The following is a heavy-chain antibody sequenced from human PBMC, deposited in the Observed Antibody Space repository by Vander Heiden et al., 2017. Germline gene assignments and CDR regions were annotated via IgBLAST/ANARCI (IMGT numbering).Heavy chain of an antibody. CDR2: MNSDGSTT. CDR1: GFTFSSSW. CDR3: ARAGFFRFDY. Sequence: EVQLVESGGGLVQPGGSLRLSCVDSGFTFSSSWMHWVRQAPGTGLVWLSRMNSDGSTTDYADSVKGRFTISRDNAKNTLYLKMNGLRAEDTAVYYCARAGFFRFDYWGQGILVTVSS. V-gene: IGHV3-74*01. J-gene: IGHJ4*02. D-gene: IGHD3-3*01.